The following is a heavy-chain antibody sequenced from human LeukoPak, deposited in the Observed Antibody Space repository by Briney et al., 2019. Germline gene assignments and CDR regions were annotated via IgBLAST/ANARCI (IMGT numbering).Heavy chain of an antibody. CDR1: GASLNSNY. Sequence: SETLSLTCTVSGASLNSNYWSWIRQPPGRGLEWIGYIYYSGNTNSSPSLGSRVTMSLDASKNQFSLKVNSVTAADTAIYYCASTRRAAVAGRFDSWGQGTLVTVSS. CDR2: IYYSGNT. J-gene: IGHJ4*02. V-gene: IGHV4-59*08. CDR3: ASTRRAAVAGRFDS. D-gene: IGHD6-19*01.